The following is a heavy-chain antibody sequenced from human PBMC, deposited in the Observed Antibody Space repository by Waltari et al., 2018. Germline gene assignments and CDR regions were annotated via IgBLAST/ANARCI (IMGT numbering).Heavy chain of an antibody. D-gene: IGHD3-10*01. J-gene: IGHJ4*02. Sequence: QITLKESGPTPVKPTQTLTLTCTFSGFSLSTSGVGVGWIRQPPGKALEWLALIYWNDDKRYSPSLKSRLTITKDTAKNQVVLTMTNMDPVDTATYYCAHMGAGDRLLWFRELPYYFDYWGQGTLVTVSS. CDR2: IYWNDDK. CDR3: AHMGAGDRLLWFRELPYYFDY. CDR1: GFSLSTSGVG. V-gene: IGHV2-5*01.